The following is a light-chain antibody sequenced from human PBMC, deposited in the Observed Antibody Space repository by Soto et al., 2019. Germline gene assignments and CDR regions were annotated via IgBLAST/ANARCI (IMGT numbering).Light chain of an antibody. CDR3: QKYNSAPPT. J-gene: IGKJ1*01. CDR1: QAISSY. CDR2: AAS. V-gene: IGKV1-27*01. Sequence: DIQMTQSPSSLSSSVGDRVSITCRASQAISSYLAWYQQKPGKVPKIQIYAASTLQSGVPSRFSGSGSGTDFTLTISRLQPEDVATYYCQKYNSAPPTFGQGTKVESK.